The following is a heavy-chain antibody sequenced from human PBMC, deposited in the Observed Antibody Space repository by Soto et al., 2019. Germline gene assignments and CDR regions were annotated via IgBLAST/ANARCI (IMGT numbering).Heavy chain of an antibody. Sequence: GSLRLSCAASVFTFSSYSMNWVRQAPGKGLEWVSSISSSSSYIYYADSVKGRFTISRDNAKNSLYLQMNSLRAEDTAVYYCASLYYYGSGEPTASDYWGQGTLVTVSS. V-gene: IGHV3-21*01. D-gene: IGHD3-10*01. J-gene: IGHJ4*02. CDR3: ASLYYYGSGEPTASDY. CDR2: ISSSSSYI. CDR1: VFTFSSYS.